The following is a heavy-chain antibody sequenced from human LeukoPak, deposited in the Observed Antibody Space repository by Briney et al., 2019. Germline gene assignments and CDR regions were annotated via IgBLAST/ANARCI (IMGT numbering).Heavy chain of an antibody. V-gene: IGHV4-38-2*01. D-gene: IGHD3-10*01. CDR1: GHSISTGYY. J-gene: IGHJ6*04. CDR2: LSHNRGT. CDR3: ASYYASGVSAYNYYGMDV. Sequence: SETLSLTCAVSGHSISTGYYWGWIRQPPGKGLEWIGSLSHNRGTYYNPSLKSRVTISMDTSKNQISLRLTSVTAADTGVYYCASYYASGVSAYNYYGMDVWGKGTTVTVSS.